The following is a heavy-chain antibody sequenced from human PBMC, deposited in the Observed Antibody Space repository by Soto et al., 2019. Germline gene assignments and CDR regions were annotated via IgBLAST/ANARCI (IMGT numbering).Heavy chain of an antibody. J-gene: IGHJ6*02. V-gene: IGHV1-18*01. D-gene: IGHD2-2*01. Sequence: ASVKVSCKASGYTFTSYGISWVRQAPGQGLEWMGWISAYNGNTNYAQKLQGRVTMTTDTSTSTAYMELRSLRSDDTAVYYCEWAYCSSTSCCYYYYGMDVWGQGTTVTVSS. CDR3: EWAYCSSTSCCYYYYGMDV. CDR2: ISAYNGNT. CDR1: GYTFTSYG.